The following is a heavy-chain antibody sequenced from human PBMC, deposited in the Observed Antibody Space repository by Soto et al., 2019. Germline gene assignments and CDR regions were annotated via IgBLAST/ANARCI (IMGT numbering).Heavy chain of an antibody. CDR1: GYSFSSYG. Sequence: QVQLVQSGAELKKPGASVKVSCQASGYSFSSYGISWVRQAPGQGLEWMGWISGYKGVTNYAQRVQGRVALTTDTSTSTAYMELRNLKSDDTAVYFCARRTRWNDGGYYDYDMDVWGQGTTVTVSS. J-gene: IGHJ6*02. CDR2: ISGYKGVT. V-gene: IGHV1-18*01. CDR3: ARRTRWNDGGYYDYDMDV. D-gene: IGHD1-1*01.